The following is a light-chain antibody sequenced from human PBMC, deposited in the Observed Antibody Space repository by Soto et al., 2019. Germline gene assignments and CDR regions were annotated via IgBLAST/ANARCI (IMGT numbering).Light chain of an antibody. Sequence: EIVLTQSPGTLSLSPGERATLSCRASQSVSSSYLAWYQQKPGQAPRLLIYGASSRATGIPDRFSGSGSGTDFTLTISRLEPEDFAVYYCQQYGSSPPLVTFGPGTKVDSK. CDR1: QSVSSSY. CDR2: GAS. V-gene: IGKV3-20*01. CDR3: QQYGSSPPLVT. J-gene: IGKJ3*01.